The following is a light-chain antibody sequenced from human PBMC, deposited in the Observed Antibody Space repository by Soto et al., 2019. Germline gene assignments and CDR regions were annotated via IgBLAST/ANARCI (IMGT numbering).Light chain of an antibody. CDR1: SSDVGGYDY. CDR2: DVN. J-gene: IGLJ1*01. CDR3: SSYTGSSTFV. V-gene: IGLV2-14*01. Sequence: QSVLTQAASVSGAPGRASTISCTGTSSDVGGYDYVSWYQQLPGKAPKLLIYDVNNRPSGVSHRFSGSKSGNTASLTISGLQAEDEADYYCSSYTGSSTFVFGTGTKVTVL.